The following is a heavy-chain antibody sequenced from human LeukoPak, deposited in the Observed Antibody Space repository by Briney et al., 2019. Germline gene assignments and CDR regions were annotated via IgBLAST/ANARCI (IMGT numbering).Heavy chain of an antibody. CDR1: GYSFPTYW. D-gene: IGHD1-26*01. V-gene: IGHV5-51*01. Sequence: GESLKITCKGSGYSFPTYWIGWVRQMPGKGLEWMGIIYPGDSDTRYSPSFQGQDTISADKSISTAYPQWSSLKASDTAMYYCARYGKMGATRSYFDYWGQGTPVTVSS. CDR3: ARYGKMGATRSYFDY. CDR2: IYPGDSDT. J-gene: IGHJ4*02.